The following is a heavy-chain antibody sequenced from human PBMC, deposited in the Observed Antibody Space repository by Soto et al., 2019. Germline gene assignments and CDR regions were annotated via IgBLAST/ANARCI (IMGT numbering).Heavy chain of an antibody. CDR2: IIPIFGTA. D-gene: IGHD3-10*01. V-gene: IGHV1-69*12. CDR3: ARGSTIVRGAPSWFDP. Sequence: QVQLVQSGAEVKKPGSSVKVSCKASGGTFSSYAISWVRQAPGQGLEWMGGIIPIFGTANYAQKFQGRVTITADESTSTGYMELSSLRSDDTAVYYCARGSTIVRGAPSWFDPWGQGTLVTVSS. J-gene: IGHJ5*02. CDR1: GGTFSSYA.